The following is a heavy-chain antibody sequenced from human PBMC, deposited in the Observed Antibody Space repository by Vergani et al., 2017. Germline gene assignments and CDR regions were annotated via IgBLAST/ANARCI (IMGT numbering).Heavy chain of an antibody. CDR1: GYSFTSYW. D-gene: IGHD2-15*01. V-gene: IGHV5-10-1*03. CDR3: ARRPSCSGGSCYQYNWFDP. CDR2: IDPSDSYT. Sequence: EVQLVPSGAEVKKPGESLRISCKGSGYSFTSYWISWVRQMPGKGLEWMGRIDPSDSYTNYSPSFQGHVTISADKSISTAYLQWSSLKASDTAMYYCARRPSCSGGSCYQYNWFDPWGQGTLVTVSS. J-gene: IGHJ5*02.